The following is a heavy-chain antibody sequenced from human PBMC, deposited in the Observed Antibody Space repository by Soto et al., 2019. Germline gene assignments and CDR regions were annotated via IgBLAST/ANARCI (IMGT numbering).Heavy chain of an antibody. CDR3: ATAYGGNTDFPYYFDY. J-gene: IGHJ4*02. D-gene: IGHD4-17*01. Sequence: QVQLVQSGAEVKKPGSSVKVSCKASGVTFSSYATSWVRQAPGQGLEWMGGIIPIFGTTNYAQKFQGRVTITAVESTSAAYMELSSLRAEDTAVYYCATAYGGNTDFPYYFDYWGQGALVTVSS. CDR1: GVTFSSYA. CDR2: IIPIFGTT. V-gene: IGHV1-69*01.